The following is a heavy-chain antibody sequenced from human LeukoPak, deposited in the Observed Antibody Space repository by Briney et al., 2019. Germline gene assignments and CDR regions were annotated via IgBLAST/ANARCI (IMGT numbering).Heavy chain of an antibody. CDR1: GLTFNNYY. CDR3: ARVSYADGGYFDY. CDR2: ISSSSNHI. Sequence: GESLRVSCAASGLTFNNYYMNWVRQAPGKGLEWVSSISSSSNHIYYADSLKGRFTISRDNAKNSLYLQMNSLRAEDTAVYYCARVSYADGGYFDYWGQGTLVTVSS. V-gene: IGHV3-21*01. D-gene: IGHD3-16*01. J-gene: IGHJ4*02.